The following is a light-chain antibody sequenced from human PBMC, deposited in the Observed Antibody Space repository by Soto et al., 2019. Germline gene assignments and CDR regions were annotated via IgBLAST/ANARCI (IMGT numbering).Light chain of an antibody. CDR3: CSYTSISTSAV. Sequence: QSALTQPASVSGSPGQSSTISCTGTSSDIGDYTHVSWYQQHPCKAPKLIIYEVSDRPSGVCIRFSGSKSGNTASLTISGLQTEYEADYYCCSYTSISTSAVFCGGTTLTVL. CDR2: EVS. J-gene: IGLJ2*01. CDR1: SSDIGDYTH. V-gene: IGLV2-14*01.